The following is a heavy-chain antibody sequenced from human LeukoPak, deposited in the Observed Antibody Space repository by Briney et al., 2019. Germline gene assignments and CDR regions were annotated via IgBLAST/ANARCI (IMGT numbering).Heavy chain of an antibody. J-gene: IGHJ4*02. CDR2: IYYSGST. V-gene: IGHV4-61*01. CDR1: GGSVSSGSYY. D-gene: IGHD4-17*01. CDR3: ARVHTTVTTYYFDY. Sequence: SQTLSLTCTVSGGSVSSGSYYWSWIRQPPGKGLEWIGYIYYSGSTNYNPSLKSRVTISVDTSKNQFSLKLSSVTAADTAVYYCARVHTTVTTYYFDYWGQGTLVTVSS.